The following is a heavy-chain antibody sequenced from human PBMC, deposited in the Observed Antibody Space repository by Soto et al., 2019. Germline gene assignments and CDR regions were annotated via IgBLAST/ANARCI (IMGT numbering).Heavy chain of an antibody. V-gene: IGHV4-39*01. Sequence: SSTXSLTCTVSVFSINSNNYYLSWIRQPPGKVLEWIGSIYYSGITYYNPSLKSLVTISLDTSKNHFSLKLSSVTASDTAVFYCERRSVVVTGINEYWGKGKLV. CDR2: IYYSGIT. CDR1: VFSINSNNYY. J-gene: IGHJ4*02. CDR3: ERRSVVVTGINEY. D-gene: IGHD2-21*02.